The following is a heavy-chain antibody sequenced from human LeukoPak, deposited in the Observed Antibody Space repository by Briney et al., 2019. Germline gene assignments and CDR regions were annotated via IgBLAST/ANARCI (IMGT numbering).Heavy chain of an antibody. CDR2: IYYSGST. Sequence: KPSETLSLTCAVYGGSFSGYYWSWIRQPPGKGLEWIGYIYYSGSTYYNPSLKSRVTISVDTSKNQFSLKLSSVTAADTAVYYCARLADYGSGSYSVDYWGQGTLVTVSS. V-gene: IGHV4-30-4*08. J-gene: IGHJ4*02. D-gene: IGHD3-10*01. CDR3: ARLADYGSGSYSVDY. CDR1: GGSFSGYY.